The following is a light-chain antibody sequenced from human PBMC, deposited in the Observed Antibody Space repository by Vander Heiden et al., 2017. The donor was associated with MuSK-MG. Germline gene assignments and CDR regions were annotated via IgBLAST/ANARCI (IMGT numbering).Light chain of an antibody. Sequence: DIQLTQSPSFLSACVGDRVTITCRASQGISSYLAWYQQKPGKAPKLLIYAASTLQSGVPSRFSGSGYGTEFTLTSSSLQLEDSATYYSQQRNSYHPLTFGQGTRLEIK. CDR1: QGISSY. CDR2: AAS. J-gene: IGKJ5*01. V-gene: IGKV1-9*01. CDR3: QQRNSYHPLT.